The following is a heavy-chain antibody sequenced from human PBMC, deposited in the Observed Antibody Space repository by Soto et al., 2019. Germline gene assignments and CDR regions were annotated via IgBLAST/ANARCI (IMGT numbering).Heavy chain of an antibody. J-gene: IGHJ4*02. V-gene: IGHV3-11*01. CDR1: GFRFNDYY. Sequence: GGSLRLSCAAAGFRFNDYYMTWIRQAPGKGLEWVSYISSGSSTIYYAHSVKGRFTISRDNAKNSLYLQMNSLRAEDTALYYCATSSGALAASFPYYFDYWGQGTLVTVSS. D-gene: IGHD6-25*01. CDR2: ISSGSSTI. CDR3: ATSSGALAASFPYYFDY.